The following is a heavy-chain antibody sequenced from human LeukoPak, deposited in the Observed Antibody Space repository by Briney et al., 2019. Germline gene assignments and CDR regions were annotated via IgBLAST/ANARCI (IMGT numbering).Heavy chain of an antibody. D-gene: IGHD6-19*01. CDR2: IYTSGST. V-gene: IGHV4-4*07. Sequence: PSETLSLTCTVSGGSISSYYWSWIRRPAGKGLEWIGRIYTSGSTNYNPSLKSRVTMSVDTSKNQFSLKLSSVTAADTAVYYCARGVTGGWYKDYFDYWGQGTLVTVSS. CDR3: ARGVTGGWYKDYFDY. J-gene: IGHJ4*02. CDR1: GGSISSYY.